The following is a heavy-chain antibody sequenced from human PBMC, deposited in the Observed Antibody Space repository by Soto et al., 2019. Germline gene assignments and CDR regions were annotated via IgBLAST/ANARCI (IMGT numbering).Heavy chain of an antibody. CDR1: GFIFSDYA. Sequence: EAQLLESGGGLARPGVSLRLSCVASGFIFSDYAMTWIRQAPGKGLEWVATISATGGNIEYRESLKGRFTISRDNSKKMVYLQINVLTADATAVSYCAKVAVGLGYFVLWGRGTLVTFSS. J-gene: IGHJ2*01. CDR2: ISATGGNI. V-gene: IGHV3-23*01. D-gene: IGHD3-16*01. CDR3: AKVAVGLGYFVL.